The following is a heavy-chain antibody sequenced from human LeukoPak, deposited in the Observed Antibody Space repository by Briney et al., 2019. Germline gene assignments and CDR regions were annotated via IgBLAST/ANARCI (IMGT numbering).Heavy chain of an antibody. Sequence: HPGGSLRLSCAASGFTFSSYGMHWVRQAPGKGLEWVAVISYDGSNKYYADSVKGRFTISRDNSKNTLYLQMNSLRAEDTAVYYCAKDKIAVAGLDYWGQGTLVTVSS. D-gene: IGHD6-19*01. CDR2: ISYDGSNK. J-gene: IGHJ4*02. V-gene: IGHV3-30*18. CDR1: GFTFSSYG. CDR3: AKDKIAVAGLDY.